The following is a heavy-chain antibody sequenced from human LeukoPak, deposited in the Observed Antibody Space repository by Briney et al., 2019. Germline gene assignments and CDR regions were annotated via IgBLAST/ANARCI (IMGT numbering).Heavy chain of an antibody. V-gene: IGHV4-34*01. D-gene: IGHD3-3*01. CDR2: INHSGST. CDR3: ARFRSKGRRFLEWFSHAPYFDY. CDR1: GGSFSGYY. J-gene: IGHJ4*02. Sequence: SETLSLTCAVYGGSFSGYYWSWIRQPPGKGREGIGEINHSGSTNYNPSLKSRVTISVDTSKNQFSLKLSSVTAADTAVYYCARFRSKGRRFLEWFSHAPYFDYWGQGTLVTVS.